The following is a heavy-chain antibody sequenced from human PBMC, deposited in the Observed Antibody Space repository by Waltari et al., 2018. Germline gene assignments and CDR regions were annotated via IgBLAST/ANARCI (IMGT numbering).Heavy chain of an antibody. D-gene: IGHD3-10*01. J-gene: IGHJ6*03. CDR1: GGSMRRGPSH. V-gene: IGHV4-61*02. CDR3: ARYYPSGKDYIDV. CDR2: IYPDGRT. Sequence: QVQLQESGPGLVKPSQTLSLSCSVSGGSMRRGPSHWSWIRQPAGGGLEWIGRIYPDGRTGHNPSLRSRITMSLDTSKSQFSLELSSVTAADTAIYYCARYYPSGKDYIDVWGKGTTVTVSS.